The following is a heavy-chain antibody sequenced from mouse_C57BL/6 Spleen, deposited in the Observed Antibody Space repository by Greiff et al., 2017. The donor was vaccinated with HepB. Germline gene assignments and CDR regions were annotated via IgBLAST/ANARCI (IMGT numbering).Heavy chain of an antibody. CDR1: GFTFSDYG. V-gene: IGHV5-17*01. CDR3: AREYYDGSGLAY. Sequence: EVQVVESGGGLVKPGGSLKLSCAASGFTFSDYGMHWVRQAPEKGLEWVAYISSGSSTIYYADTVKGRFTISRDNAKNTLFLQMTSLRSEDTAMYYCAREYYDGSGLAYWGQGTTLTVSS. D-gene: IGHD1-1*01. CDR2: ISSGSSTI. J-gene: IGHJ2*01.